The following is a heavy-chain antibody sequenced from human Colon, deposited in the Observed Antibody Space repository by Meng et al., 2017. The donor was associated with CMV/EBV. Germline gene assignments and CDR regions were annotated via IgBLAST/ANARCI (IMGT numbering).Heavy chain of an antibody. CDR1: GFDFSSHW. CDR3: MTPTGSSDY. V-gene: IGHV3-7*01. CDR2: IKQDGSEK. D-gene: IGHD6-6*01. Sequence: GESLKISCAASGFDFSSHWMNWVRQAPGKGLEWVANIKQDGSEKHYMDSVKGRFTISRDNAQTSLSLQMNSLRVEDTAIYYCMTPTGSSDYWGQGTLVTVSS. J-gene: IGHJ4*02.